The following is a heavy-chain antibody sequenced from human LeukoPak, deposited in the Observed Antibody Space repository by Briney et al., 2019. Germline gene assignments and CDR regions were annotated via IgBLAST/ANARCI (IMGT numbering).Heavy chain of an antibody. V-gene: IGHV3-11*06. CDR3: ATEGRESFREWQAFDI. D-gene: IGHD3-3*01. CDR2: ISSSSSYT. Sequence: PGGSLRLSCAASGFTFSDYYMSWIRQAPGKGLEWVSHISSSSSYTNYADSVKGRFTISRDNAKNTLYLQMNSLGAEDTAVYYCATEGRESFREWQAFDIWGQGTVVTVSS. CDR1: GFTFSDYY. J-gene: IGHJ3*02.